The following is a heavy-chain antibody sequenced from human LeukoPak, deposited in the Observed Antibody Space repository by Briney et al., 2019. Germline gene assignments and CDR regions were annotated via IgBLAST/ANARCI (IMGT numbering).Heavy chain of an antibody. V-gene: IGHV3-23*01. CDR2: ISGSGGST. D-gene: IGHD3-10*01. CDR1: GFTFSSYG. Sequence: QPGGSLRLSCAASGFTFSSYGMSWVRQAPGKGLEWVSAISGSGGSTYYADSVKGRFTISRDNSKNTLYLQMNSLRAEDTAVYYCAKDDYGSGSYYNLGNAFDIWGQGTMVTVSS. CDR3: AKDDYGSGSYYNLGNAFDI. J-gene: IGHJ3*02.